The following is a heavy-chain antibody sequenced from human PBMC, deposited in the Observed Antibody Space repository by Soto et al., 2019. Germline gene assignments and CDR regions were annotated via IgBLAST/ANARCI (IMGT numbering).Heavy chain of an antibody. V-gene: IGHV3-9*01. CDR2: ISWNSGSI. CDR1: GFTFDDYA. J-gene: IGHJ2*01. D-gene: IGHD4-17*01. Sequence: EVQLVESGGGLVQPGRSLRLSCAASGFTFDDYAMHWVRQAPGKGLEWVSGISWNSGSIGYADSVKGRFTISRDNAKNSLYLQMKSQRAEDTALYYCEKANGEKSYWYFDLWGRGTLVTVSS. CDR3: EKANGEKSYWYFDL.